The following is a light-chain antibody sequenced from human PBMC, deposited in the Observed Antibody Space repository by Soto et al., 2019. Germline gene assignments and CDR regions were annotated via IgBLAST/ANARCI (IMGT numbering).Light chain of an antibody. J-gene: IGKJ5*01. CDR3: QQSYSTPQIT. Sequence: DIQMTQSPSSLSVSVGDRVTITCRASQSIGSYLNWYQHKPGKAPELLIYAASSLQSGVPSRFSGSGSGTDFTLTISSLQPEDFATYYCQQSYSTPQITFGRGTRLEIK. CDR2: AAS. CDR1: QSIGSY. V-gene: IGKV1-39*01.